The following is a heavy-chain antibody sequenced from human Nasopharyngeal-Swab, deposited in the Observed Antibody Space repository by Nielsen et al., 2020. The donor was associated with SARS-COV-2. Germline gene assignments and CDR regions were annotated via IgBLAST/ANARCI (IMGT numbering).Heavy chain of an antibody. CDR3: ARESSSVAGTEVDWFDP. J-gene: IGHJ5*02. D-gene: IGHD6-19*01. CDR2: MNPNSGNA. Sequence: ASVKVSCKASGYTFTSSDINWVRQATGQRLEWMGWMNPNSGNAGYAQKFQGRVTMTRDTSTSTVYMELSSLRSEDTAVYYCARESSSVAGTEVDWFDPWGQGTLVTVSS. V-gene: IGHV1-8*01. CDR1: GYTFTSSD.